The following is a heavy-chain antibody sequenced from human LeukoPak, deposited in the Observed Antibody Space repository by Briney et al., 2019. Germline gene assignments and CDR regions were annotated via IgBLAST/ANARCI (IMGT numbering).Heavy chain of an antibody. V-gene: IGHV4-4*07. CDR1: GGSITDYH. CDR2: LYTSGST. CDR3: ATGLYDFWSGSRFDP. Sequence: SETLSLTCTVSGGSITDYHWIWIRQPAGKGLEWIGRLYTSGSTNYNPSLKSRVSMSVDTSKKQFSLRLSSVTAADTAVYYCATGLYDFWSGSRFDPWGQGTLVTVSS. D-gene: IGHD3-3*01. J-gene: IGHJ5*02.